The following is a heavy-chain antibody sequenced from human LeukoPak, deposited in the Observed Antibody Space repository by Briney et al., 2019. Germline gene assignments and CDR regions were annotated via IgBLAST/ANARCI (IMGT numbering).Heavy chain of an antibody. CDR1: GFTFSDYY. J-gene: IGHJ4*02. CDR2: IRSSAGMI. D-gene: IGHD6-19*01. Sequence: GGSLRLSCAASGFTFSDYYMSWIRQAPGKGLEWVSYIRSSAGMIYYADSVKGRFTISRDNAKNSLYLQMNSLRAEDTAVYYCARDPPAVAGDYFDYWGQGTLVTVSS. V-gene: IGHV3-11*01. CDR3: ARDPPAVAGDYFDY.